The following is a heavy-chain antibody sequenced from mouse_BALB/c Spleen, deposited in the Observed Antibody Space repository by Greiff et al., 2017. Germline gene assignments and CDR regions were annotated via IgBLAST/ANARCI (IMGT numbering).Heavy chain of an antibody. J-gene: IGHJ2*01. V-gene: IGHV3-2*02. CDR1: GYSITSDYA. CDR2: ISYSGST. Sequence: EVKLQESGPGLVKPSQSLSLTCTVTGYSITSDYAWNWIRQFPGNKLEWMGYISYSGSTSYNPSLKSRISITRDTSKNQFFLQLNSVTTEDTATYYCARLQLGHYFDYWGQGTTLTVSS. D-gene: IGHD4-1*02. CDR3: ARLQLGHYFDY.